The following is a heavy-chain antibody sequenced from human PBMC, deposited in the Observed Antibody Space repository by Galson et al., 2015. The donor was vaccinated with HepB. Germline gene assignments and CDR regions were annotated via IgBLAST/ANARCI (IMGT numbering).Heavy chain of an antibody. CDR2: ISSDGSSA. CDR3: ASLPYCSATSCYELDY. CDR1: GFTFSNYW. Sequence: SLRLSCAASGFTFSNYWMHWVRQAPGKGLVWVSRISSDGSSASYADSVKGRFTISRDNAKNTLHLQMNSLRADDTAVYYCASLPYCSATSCYELDYWGQGTLVTVSS. V-gene: IGHV3-74*01. J-gene: IGHJ4*02. D-gene: IGHD2-2*01.